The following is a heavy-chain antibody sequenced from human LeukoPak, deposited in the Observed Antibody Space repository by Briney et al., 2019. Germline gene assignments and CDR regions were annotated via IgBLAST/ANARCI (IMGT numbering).Heavy chain of an antibody. CDR1: DFTFDFYW. V-gene: IGHV3-7*01. CDR2: ILPDGSQK. CDR3: GRLAHNAWYAIDF. D-gene: IGHD2-2*01. Sequence: GGSQRLSCVASDFTFDFYWMTWVRQAPGKGLEWLANILPDGSQKYYVDSVKGRFTISRDNPKNSLYLQINNLRAEDTAVYYCGRLAHNAWYAIDFWGQGTLVTVSS. J-gene: IGHJ4*02.